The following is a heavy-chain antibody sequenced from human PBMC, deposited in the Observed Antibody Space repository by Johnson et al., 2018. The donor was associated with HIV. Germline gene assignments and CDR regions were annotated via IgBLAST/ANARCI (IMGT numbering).Heavy chain of an antibody. CDR3: ARDSTPGGGDYVGYGFDI. V-gene: IGHV3-11*04. CDR1: GFTFRDYY. Sequence: QVQLVESGGGLVKPGGSLRLSCAASGFTFRDYYMNWMRQAPGKGLEWVSHISSSGSTIYYADSVKGRFTISRDNAKKSLYLQMNRLRAEDTAVYYCARDSTPGGGDYVGYGFDIWGQGTMVTVSS. D-gene: IGHD4-17*01. J-gene: IGHJ3*02. CDR2: ISSSGSTI.